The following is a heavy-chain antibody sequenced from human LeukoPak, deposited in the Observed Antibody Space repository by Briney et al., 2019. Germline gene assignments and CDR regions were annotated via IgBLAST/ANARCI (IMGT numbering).Heavy chain of an antibody. Sequence: GASVKVSCKASGYTFTSYYMHWVRQAPGQGLEWMGIINPSGGSTSYAQKFQGRVTMARDTSTSTVYMELSSLRSEDTAVYYCARGVAAGGRRSSSWSQGGYWGQGTLVTVSS. CDR3: ARGVAAGGRRSSSWSQGGY. V-gene: IGHV1-46*01. CDR1: GYTFTSYY. D-gene: IGHD6-13*01. CDR2: INPSGGST. J-gene: IGHJ4*02.